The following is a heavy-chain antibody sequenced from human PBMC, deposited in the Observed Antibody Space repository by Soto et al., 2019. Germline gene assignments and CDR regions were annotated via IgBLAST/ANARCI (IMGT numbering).Heavy chain of an antibody. Sequence: QVQLQESGPGLVKPSQTLSLTCTVSGAFDGSVGSGNYYWNRIRQHPGKGLEWIGYIFNGGRASFNPSLQSRITIAADTSKNQFCLNLNSVTAADTAVYFRARDRGFGMDVWGQGTTVIVSS. J-gene: IGHJ6*02. CDR3: ARDRGFGMDV. CDR2: IFNGGRA. V-gene: IGHV4-31*03. CDR1: GAFDGSVGSGNYY.